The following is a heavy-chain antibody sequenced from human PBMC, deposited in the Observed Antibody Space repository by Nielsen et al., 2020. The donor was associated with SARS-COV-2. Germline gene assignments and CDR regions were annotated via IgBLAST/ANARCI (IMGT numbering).Heavy chain of an antibody. J-gene: IGHJ5*02. V-gene: IGHV4-39*07. CDR3: ARGDTAIVNWFDP. D-gene: IGHD5-18*01. CDR1: GASISSSGYY. Sequence: SETLSLTCSVSGASISSSGYYWDWIRQPPGQGLEWIGRLYYSDNTYYNPSLQSRVTISDDTSKNQFSLKLTSVTAADTAIYYCARGDTAIVNWFDPWGRGSLVTVSS. CDR2: LYYSDNT.